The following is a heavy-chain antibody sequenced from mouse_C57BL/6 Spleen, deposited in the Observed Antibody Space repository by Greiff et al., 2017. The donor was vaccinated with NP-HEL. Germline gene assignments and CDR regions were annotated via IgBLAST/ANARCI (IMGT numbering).Heavy chain of an antibody. D-gene: IGHD2-5*01. CDR2: IYPSDGET. CDR3: ARRTYYSNYWYFDV. J-gene: IGHJ1*03. V-gene: IGHV1-61*01. Sequence: QVQLQQPGAELVRPGSSVKLSCKASGYTFTSYWMDWVKQRPGQGLEWIGNIYPSDGETHYNQKFKDKATLTVDKSSSTAYMQLSSLTSEDSAVYYCARRTYYSNYWYFDVWGTGTTVTVSS. CDR1: GYTFTSYW.